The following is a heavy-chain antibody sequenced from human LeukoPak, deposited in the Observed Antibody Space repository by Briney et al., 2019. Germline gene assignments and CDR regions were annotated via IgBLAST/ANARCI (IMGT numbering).Heavy chain of an antibody. J-gene: IGHJ6*04. Sequence: GTSVKVSCKASGFTFTTSAVQWVQQARGQRLEWIGWIVVGSGNTNYAQKFQERVIITRDMSTSTAYMELSSVRSEDTAVYYCAAGGPADYRSIYDYGMDFWGRGTTVTVSS. CDR1: GFTFTTSA. CDR3: AAGGPADYRSIYDYGMDF. D-gene: IGHD4-11*01. CDR2: IVVGSGNT. V-gene: IGHV1-58*01.